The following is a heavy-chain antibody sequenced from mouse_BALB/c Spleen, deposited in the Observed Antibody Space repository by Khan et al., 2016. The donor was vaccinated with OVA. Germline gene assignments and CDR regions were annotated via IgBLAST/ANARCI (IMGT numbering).Heavy chain of an antibody. Sequence: EVKLQESGPGLVKPSQTVSLTCTVTGISITSGNYRWSWIRQFPGNKLVWIGNIYYSGTVTYNPSLTSRTTITRDTSKNQFFLEMNSLTAEDTATYYCARDYGSLYWYFDVWGAGTMVTVSS. D-gene: IGHD1-1*01. J-gene: IGHJ1*01. CDR2: IYYSGTV. CDR1: GISITSGNYR. V-gene: IGHV3-5*02. CDR3: ARDYGSLYWYFDV.